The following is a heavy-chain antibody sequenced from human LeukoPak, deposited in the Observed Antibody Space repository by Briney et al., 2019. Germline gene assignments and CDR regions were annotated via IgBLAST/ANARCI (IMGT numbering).Heavy chain of an antibody. V-gene: IGHV3-33*06. D-gene: IGHD1-26*01. J-gene: IGHJ4*02. CDR3: AKWEGTRQFYFGY. Sequence: GGSLRLSCAVSGFSFRDFGFHWVRQAPGKGREWVAVTWYDESQKYYADSVKGRFTISKDNSKNTLYLEMSSLRVEDTAVYYCAKWEGTRQFYFGYWGQGALVTVAS. CDR2: TWYDESQK. CDR1: GFSFRDFG.